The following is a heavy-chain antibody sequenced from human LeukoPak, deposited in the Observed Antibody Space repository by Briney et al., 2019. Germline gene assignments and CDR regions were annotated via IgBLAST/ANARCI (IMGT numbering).Heavy chain of an antibody. CDR2: INHSGST. CDR3: ARQYSGSGYYDSSGHQDY. V-gene: IGHV4-34*01. D-gene: IGHD3-22*01. J-gene: IGHJ4*02. CDR1: GGSFSGYY. Sequence: SETLSLTCAVYGGSFSGYYWSWIRQPPGKGLEWIGEINHSGSTNYNPSLKSRVTISVDTSKNQFSLKLSSVTAADTAVYYCARQYSGSGYYDSSGHQDYWGQGTLVTVSS.